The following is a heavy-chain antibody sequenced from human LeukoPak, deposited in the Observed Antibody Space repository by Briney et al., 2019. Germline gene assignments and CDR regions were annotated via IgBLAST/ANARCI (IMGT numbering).Heavy chain of an antibody. V-gene: IGHV7-4-1*02. CDR1: GYSFTSYA. CDR3: ARDGNIAMVKHEY. J-gene: IGHJ4*02. D-gene: IGHD5-18*01. Sequence: ASVKVSCKTSGYSFTSYAMNWVRQAPGQGLEWMGWINTNTGNPTYAQGFIGRFVFSLDTSVSTAYLQISSLKAEDTAVYYCARDGNIAMVKHEYWGQGTLVTVSS. CDR2: INTNTGNP.